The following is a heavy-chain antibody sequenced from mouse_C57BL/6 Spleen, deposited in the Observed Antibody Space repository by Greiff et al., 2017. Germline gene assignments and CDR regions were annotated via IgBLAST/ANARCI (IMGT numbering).Heavy chain of an antibody. CDR3: AEELGRGYFDV. D-gene: IGHD4-1*01. J-gene: IGHJ1*03. V-gene: IGHV3-6*01. CDR2: ISYDGSN. Sequence: ASGPGLVKPSQSLSLTCSVTGYSITSGYYWNWIRQFPGNKLEWMGYISYDGSNNYNPSLKNRISITRDTSKNQFFLKLNSVTTEDTATYYCAEELGRGYFDVWGTGTTVTVSS. CDR1: GYSITSGYY.